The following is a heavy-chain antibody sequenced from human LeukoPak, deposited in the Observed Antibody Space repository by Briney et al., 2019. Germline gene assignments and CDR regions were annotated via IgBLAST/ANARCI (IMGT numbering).Heavy chain of an antibody. CDR2: INTNTGNP. V-gene: IGHV7-4-1*02. CDR1: GYTFTSYA. D-gene: IGHD6-13*01. Sequence: GASVKVSCKASGYTFTSYAMNWVRQAPGQGLEWMGWINTNTGNPTYAQGFTGRFVFSLDTSVSTAYLQISSLKAEDTAVYYCASKYSSSWYMGNYYGMDVWGQGTTVTVSS. CDR3: ASKYSSSWYMGNYYGMDV. J-gene: IGHJ6*02.